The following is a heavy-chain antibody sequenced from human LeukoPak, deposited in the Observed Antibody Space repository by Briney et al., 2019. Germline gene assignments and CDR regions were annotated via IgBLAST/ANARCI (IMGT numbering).Heavy chain of an antibody. J-gene: IGHJ2*01. V-gene: IGHV1-69*06. CDR1: GGSFNSYA. Sequence: PVASVKASCKASGGSFNSYAISWVRQAPGQGLEWMGGIIPIFGTANYAQKFQGRVTITADKSTNTAYMELSSLRSEDTAVYYCARSQPLAYFDLWGRGTLVTVSS. CDR3: ARSQPLAYFDL. CDR2: IIPIFGTA.